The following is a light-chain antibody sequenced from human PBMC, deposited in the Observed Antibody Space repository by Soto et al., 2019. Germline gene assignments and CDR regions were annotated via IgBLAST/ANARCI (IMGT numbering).Light chain of an antibody. J-gene: IGLJ1*01. CDR3: XSYDSSLSGFYV. CDR1: SSNIGAGYD. V-gene: IGLV1-40*01. CDR2: GNS. Sequence: QSVLTQPPSVSGAPGQRVTISCTGSSSNIGAGYDVHWYQQLPGTAPKLLIYGNSNRPSGVPXRFSGSKSGTSASLAITXXXXXDEADXXXXSYDSSLSGFYVFGTGTKVTVL.